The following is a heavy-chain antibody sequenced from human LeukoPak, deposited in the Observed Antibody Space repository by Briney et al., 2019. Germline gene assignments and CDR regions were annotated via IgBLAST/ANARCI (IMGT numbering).Heavy chain of an antibody. V-gene: IGHV5-51*01. CDR2: IYPGDSDT. CDR3: ARRGPYSGSYGVYFDY. D-gene: IGHD1-26*01. CDR1: GYKFSSYW. Sequence: GESLKISCKTSGYKFSSYWIGWVRQVPGKGLEWMGVIYPGDSDTRYSPSFQGQVTISADKCISTAYLQWSSLKASDTAMYYCARRGPYSGSYGVYFDYWGQGTLVTVSS. J-gene: IGHJ4*02.